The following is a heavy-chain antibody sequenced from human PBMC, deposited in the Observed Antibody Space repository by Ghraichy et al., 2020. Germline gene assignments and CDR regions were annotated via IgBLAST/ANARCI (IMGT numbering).Heavy chain of an antibody. CDR2: IKQDGSEK. CDR3: ARFNPFFPSEGWFDP. V-gene: IGHV3-7*03. CDR1: GFTFSSYW. Sequence: GGSLRLSCAASGFTFSSYWMSWVRQAPGKGLEWVANIKQDGSEKYYVDSVKGRFTISRDNAKNSLYLQMNSLRAEDTAVYYCARFNPFFPSEGWFDPWGQGTLVTVSS. J-gene: IGHJ5*02. D-gene: IGHD3-10*01.